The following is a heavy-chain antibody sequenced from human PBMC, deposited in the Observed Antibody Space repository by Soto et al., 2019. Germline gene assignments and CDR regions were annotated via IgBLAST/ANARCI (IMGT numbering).Heavy chain of an antibody. CDR2: IFRGGST. J-gene: IGHJ4*02. CDR1: DGSFSGYY. CDR3: ARPHYDSNTFYSFFDY. V-gene: IGHV4-34*12. D-gene: IGHD3-22*01. Sequence: SETLSLTCAVYDGSFSGYYWSWIRQPPGKGLEWIGAIFRGGSTNYSPSLRSRVTISVDTSKNQFSLELRSVTAADTAVYYCARPHYDSNTFYSFFDYWGQGTLVTVSS.